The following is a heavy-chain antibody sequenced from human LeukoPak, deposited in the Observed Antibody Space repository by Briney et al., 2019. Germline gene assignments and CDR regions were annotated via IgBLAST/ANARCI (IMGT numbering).Heavy chain of an antibody. V-gene: IGHV1-46*01. J-gene: IGHJ6*03. CDR3: ARGPRITMVRGGQWYYYMDV. Sequence: ASVKVSCKASGYTFTSYYIHWVRQAPGQGLEWMGLINPSGGSTNFAQKFQGRVTMTRDTSTSTGNMELSSLRSEDTAVYYCARGPRITMVRGGQWYYYMDVCGKGTTVTISS. D-gene: IGHD3-10*01. CDR1: GYTFTSYY. CDR2: INPSGGST.